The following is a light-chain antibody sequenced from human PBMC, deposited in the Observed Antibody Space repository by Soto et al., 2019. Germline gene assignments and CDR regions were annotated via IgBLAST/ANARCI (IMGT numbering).Light chain of an antibody. J-gene: IGKJ4*01. CDR1: QSVSSSY. CDR2: GAS. CDR3: QQYSSSPLT. V-gene: IGKV3-20*01. Sequence: EIVLTQSPGTLSLSPGERATLSCRASQSVSSSYLAWYQQKPGQAPRLLIYGASSRATGIPDRFNGSGSGTDFTLTISRLEPEDFAVYYCQQYSSSPLTFGGGIKVEIK.